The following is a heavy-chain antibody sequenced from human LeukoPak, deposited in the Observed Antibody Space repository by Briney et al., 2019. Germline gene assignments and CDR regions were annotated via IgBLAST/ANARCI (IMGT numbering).Heavy chain of an antibody. CDR3: AGVVAAAGTPLYYGMDV. CDR2: IYYSGST. V-gene: IGHV4-59*08. CDR1: GGSISSYY. D-gene: IGHD6-13*01. Sequence: SETLSLTCTVSGGSISSYYWSWLRQPPAKGLEWIGYIYYSGSTNYNPSLKSRVTISVDTSKNQFSLKLSSVTAADTAVYYCAGVVAAAGTPLYYGMDVWGQGTTVTVSS. J-gene: IGHJ6*02.